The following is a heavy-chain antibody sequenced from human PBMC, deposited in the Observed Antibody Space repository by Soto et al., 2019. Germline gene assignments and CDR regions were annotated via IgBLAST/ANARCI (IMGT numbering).Heavy chain of an antibody. J-gene: IGHJ3*02. CDR1: GSTFASYG. CDR3: ASTSVDIVATIDDAFDI. D-gene: IGHD5-12*01. CDR2: ISAYNGNT. V-gene: IGHV1-18*01. Sequence: ASLKVSCKSSGSTFASYGIICVRQTPGEGLEWMGWISAYNGNTNYAQKLQGRVTMTTDTSTSTAYMELRSLRSDDTAVYYCASTSVDIVATIDDAFDIWGQGTMVTVSS.